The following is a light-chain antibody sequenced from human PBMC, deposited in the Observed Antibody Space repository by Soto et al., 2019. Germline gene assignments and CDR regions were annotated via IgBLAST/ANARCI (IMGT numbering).Light chain of an antibody. CDR2: GAS. CDR1: QSVSSN. CDR3: QQYYNWPRT. V-gene: IGKV3-15*01. Sequence: EIVMTQSPANLSVSPGERATLSCRASQSVSSNLAWYQQKPGQAPRLLIYGASTKATAFPARFTGSGSGTEFTLTISSLQSEDFAVYYCQQYYNWPRTFGPGTKVDIK. J-gene: IGKJ3*01.